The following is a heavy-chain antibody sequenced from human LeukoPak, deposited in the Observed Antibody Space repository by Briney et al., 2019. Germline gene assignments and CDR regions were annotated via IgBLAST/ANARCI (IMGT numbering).Heavy chain of an antibody. CDR2: ISSGSDVK. V-gene: IGHV3-48*04. CDR1: GFTFRSHT. Sequence: GGSLRLSCAASGFTFRSHTTNWVRQAPGKGPEWISYISSGSDVKYYADSVRGRFTISRDNAKNSLYLQMNSLRAEDTAVYYCARDAPDRSGKRWFDSWGQGTLVTVSS. D-gene: IGHD3-22*01. J-gene: IGHJ5*01. CDR3: ARDAPDRSGKRWFDS.